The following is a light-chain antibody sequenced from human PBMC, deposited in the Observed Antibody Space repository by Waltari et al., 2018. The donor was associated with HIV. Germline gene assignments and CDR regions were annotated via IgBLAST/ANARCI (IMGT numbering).Light chain of an antibody. CDR3: SSWDDSLSAQV. CDR2: GKN. V-gene: IGLV1-47*01. J-gene: IGLJ3*02. CDR1: SSNIGGSS. Sequence: QSLLNQPPSVSGTLGPRVVISCSGGSSNIGGSSVYWYQQFPGVTPKLLIYGKNERPSGVPDRFSGSKTGTSASLAISGLRPDDEADYYCSSWDDSLSAQVFGGGTRLTVL.